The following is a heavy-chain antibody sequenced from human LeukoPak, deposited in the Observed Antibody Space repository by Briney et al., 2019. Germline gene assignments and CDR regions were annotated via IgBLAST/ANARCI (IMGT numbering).Heavy chain of an antibody. V-gene: IGHV3-33*01. D-gene: IGHD3-10*01. CDR1: GFTFSSYG. CDR2: IWYDGSNK. J-gene: IGHJ4*02. CDR3: ARGPPGVLLWFGEGPEFDY. Sequence: GRSLRLSCAASGFTFSSYGMHWVRQAPGKGLEWVAVIWYDGSNKYYADSVKGRFTISRDKSKNTLYLQMNSLRAEDTAVYYCARGPPGVLLWFGEGPEFDYWGQGTLVTVSS.